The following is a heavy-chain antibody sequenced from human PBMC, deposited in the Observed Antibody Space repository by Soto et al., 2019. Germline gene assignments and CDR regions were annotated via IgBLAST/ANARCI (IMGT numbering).Heavy chain of an antibody. V-gene: IGHV3-72*01. J-gene: IGHJ6*02. Sequence: EVQLVESGGGLVQPGGSLRLSCAASGFTFSDYYMDWVRQAPGKGLEWVGRTRNKANSYTTEYAASVKGRFSISRDDSKNSLYLQMDSLKTEDTAVYYCAGTEVVLFGMDVWGQGTTVTVSS. CDR1: GFTFSDYY. D-gene: IGHD3-16*02. CDR2: TRNKANSYTT. CDR3: AGTEVVLFGMDV.